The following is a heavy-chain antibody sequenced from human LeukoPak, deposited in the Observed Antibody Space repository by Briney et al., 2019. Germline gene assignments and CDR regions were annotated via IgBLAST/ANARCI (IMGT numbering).Heavy chain of an antibody. D-gene: IGHD3-16*01. CDR3: ARDLGGSFDY. J-gene: IGHJ4*02. CDR2: ISYDGSNK. CDR1: GFTFSSYA. Sequence: PGGSLRLSCAASGFTFSSYAMHWVRQAPGKGLEWVAVISYDGSNKYYADSVKGRFTISRDNSKNTLYLQMNSPRAEDTAVYYCARDLGGSFDYWGQGTLVTVSS. V-gene: IGHV3-30-3*01.